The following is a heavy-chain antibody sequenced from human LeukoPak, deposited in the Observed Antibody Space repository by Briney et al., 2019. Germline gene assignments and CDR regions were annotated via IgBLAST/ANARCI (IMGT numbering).Heavy chain of an antibody. J-gene: IGHJ3*02. CDR2: IYTSGST. V-gene: IGHV4-4*07. CDR1: GGSINSYY. Sequence: PAETLSLTCTVSGGSINSYYWSWIRQPAGKGLEWIGRIYTSGSTDYNPSLKSRVTMSVDTSKNQFSLKLSSVTAADTAVYYCARSDGYGLVGIWGQGTMVTVSS. D-gene: IGHD3-10*01. CDR3: ARSDGYGLVGI.